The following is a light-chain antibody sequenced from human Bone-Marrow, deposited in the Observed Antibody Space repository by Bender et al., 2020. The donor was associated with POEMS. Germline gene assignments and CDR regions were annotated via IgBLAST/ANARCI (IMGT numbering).Light chain of an antibody. CDR2: NTN. CDR1: TGAVTSGYN. J-gene: IGLJ2*01. Sequence: QTVVTQEPSLTVSPGGTVTLTCASSTGAVTSGYNPNWFQQKPGQAPRALIYNTNNKHSWTPARFSGSLLGGKAVLALSGVQPEDEAEYYCLLYYSGAWVFGGGTKLTV. V-gene: IGLV7-43*01. CDR3: LLYYSGAWV.